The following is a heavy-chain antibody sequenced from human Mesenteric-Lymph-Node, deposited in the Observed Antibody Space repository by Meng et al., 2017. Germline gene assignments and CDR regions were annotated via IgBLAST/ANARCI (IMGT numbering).Heavy chain of an antibody. J-gene: IGHJ4*02. CDR3: ARDGYNYVAFDF. CDR2: ISGSGGST. CDR1: GFTFSEYS. V-gene: IGHV3-23*04. D-gene: IGHD3-22*01. Sequence: EVKLVGSGGGLVKPGGSLRLSCAASGFTFSEYSMNWVRQAPGKGLEWVSAISGSGGSTYYADSVKGRFTISRDNSRNTLYLQMDKLRVEDTAIYYCARDGYNYVAFDFWGQGILVTVSS.